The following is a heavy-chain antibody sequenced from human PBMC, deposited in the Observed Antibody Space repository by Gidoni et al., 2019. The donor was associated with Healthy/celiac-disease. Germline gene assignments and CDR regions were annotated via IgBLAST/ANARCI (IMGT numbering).Heavy chain of an antibody. D-gene: IGHD3-9*01. CDR1: GFPFSSYG. V-gene: IGHV3-30*18. J-gene: IGHJ4*02. CDR2: ISYDGSNK. CDR3: AKGRNYDILTGVDY. Sequence: QVQLVESGGGVVQPGRSLSLSCAASGFPFSSYGMHWVRQAPGKGLEWVAVISYDGSNKYYADSVKGRFTISRDNSKNTLYLQMNSLRAEDTAVYYCAKGRNYDILTGVDYWGQGTLVTVSS.